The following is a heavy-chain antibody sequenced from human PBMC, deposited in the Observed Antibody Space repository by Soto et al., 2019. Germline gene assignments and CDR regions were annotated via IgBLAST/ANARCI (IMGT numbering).Heavy chain of an antibody. CDR2: ISATNGDT. CDR1: GYTFTSYG. CDR3: ARDGGYSYGDMDY. D-gene: IGHD5-18*01. J-gene: IGHJ4*02. V-gene: IGHV1-18*04. Sequence: ASVKVSCKASGYTFTSYGISWVRQAPGQGLAWMGWISATNGDTTYAEELQGRVTITTDTATSTVYMELRRLRADDTAEYYCARDGGYSYGDMDYGGQGSLVTVSS.